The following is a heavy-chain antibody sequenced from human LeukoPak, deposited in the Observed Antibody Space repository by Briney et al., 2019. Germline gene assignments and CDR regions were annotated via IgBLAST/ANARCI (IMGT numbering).Heavy chain of an antibody. CDR2: VWSDGNGK. CDR1: GFTFSTYG. Sequence: GRSLRLSCAASGFTFSTYGMHWVRQAPGKGLEWVALVWSDGNGKFYADSVKGRFTISRDNSKNTLYLQMNSLSAEDTAVYFCARDGNGWGFDNWGPGTLVTVSS. D-gene: IGHD6-19*01. J-gene: IGHJ4*02. CDR3: ARDGNGWGFDN. V-gene: IGHV3-33*01.